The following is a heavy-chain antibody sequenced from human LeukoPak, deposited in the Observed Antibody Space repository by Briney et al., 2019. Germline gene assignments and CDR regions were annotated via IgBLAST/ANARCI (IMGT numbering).Heavy chain of an antibody. CDR1: GGSFSGYY. CDR2: INHSGST. CDR3: ARGPKWLLGLYYYYGMDV. J-gene: IGHJ6*02. D-gene: IGHD5-12*01. Sequence: SETLSLTCAVYGGSFSGYYWSWIRQPPGKGLEWLGEINHSGSTNYNPSLKSRVTISVDTSKNQFSLKLSSVTAADTAVYYCARGPKWLLGLYYYYGMDVWGQGTTVTVSS. V-gene: IGHV4-34*01.